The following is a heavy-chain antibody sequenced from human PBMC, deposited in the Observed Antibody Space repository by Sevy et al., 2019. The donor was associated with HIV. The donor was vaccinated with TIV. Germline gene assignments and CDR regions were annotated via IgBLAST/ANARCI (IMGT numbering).Heavy chain of an antibody. Sequence: GESLKISCAASGFTFTDYWMSWVRQTPGQGLEWVATKKEDESEKYYVDSVKGRFAISRDNGKNSVSLQMNGLRVEDTALYYCARAVGGFNWRPYYFDSWGQGTLVTVSS. J-gene: IGHJ4*02. CDR1: GFTFTDYW. CDR2: KKEDESEK. V-gene: IGHV3-7*01. CDR3: ARAVGGFNWRPYYFDS. D-gene: IGHD3-3*01.